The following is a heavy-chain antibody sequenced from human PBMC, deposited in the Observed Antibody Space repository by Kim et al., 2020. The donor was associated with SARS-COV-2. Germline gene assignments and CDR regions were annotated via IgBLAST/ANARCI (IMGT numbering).Heavy chain of an antibody. V-gene: IGHV5-10-1*01. Sequence: SPSFQGHVTSSADKSITTAYLQWSSLKASDTAMYYCARHPKDIYNGMDVWGQGTTVTVSS. J-gene: IGHJ6*02. CDR3: ARHPKDIYNGMDV.